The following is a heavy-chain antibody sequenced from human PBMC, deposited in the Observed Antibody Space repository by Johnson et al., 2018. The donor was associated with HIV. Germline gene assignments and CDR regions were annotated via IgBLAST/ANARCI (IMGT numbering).Heavy chain of an antibody. CDR1: GFIFSNYP. CDR2: ISYDGSNK. D-gene: IGHD3-22*01. V-gene: IGHV3-30-3*01. Sequence: QVQLVESGGGVVQPGKSLRLSCAASGFIFSNYPMHWVRQAPGKGLEWVAVISYDGSNKYYADSVRGRFTISRDNSKNTLSLQMNSLRAEETAVYYCAKDKRESFTMIGEDRAFDIWGQGTMVTVSS. CDR3: AKDKRESFTMIGEDRAFDI. J-gene: IGHJ3*02.